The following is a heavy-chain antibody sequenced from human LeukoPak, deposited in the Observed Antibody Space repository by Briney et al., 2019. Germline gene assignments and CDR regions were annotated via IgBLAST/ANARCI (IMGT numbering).Heavy chain of an antibody. CDR2: ISSSGSTI. J-gene: IGHJ6*04. D-gene: IGHD3-10*02. V-gene: IGHV3-48*03. Sequence: GGTLRLSCAVSGFTFSSYEMNWVRQAPGEGLEWVSYISSSGSTIYYANPVKGRFTISRANAKNSLYLQMNSLRAEDTAVYYCAELGITMIGGVWGKGTTVTISS. CDR3: AELGITMIGGV. CDR1: GFTFSSYE.